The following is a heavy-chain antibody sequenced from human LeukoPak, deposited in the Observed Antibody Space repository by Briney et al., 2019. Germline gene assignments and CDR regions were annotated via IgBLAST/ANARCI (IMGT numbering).Heavy chain of an antibody. CDR1: GYTLTELF. Sequence: ASVTVSCKVSGYTLTELFMHWVRQAPGKGLEWMGGFDPEDGETIYAQKFQGRVTMTEDTSTDTAYMELSSLRSEDTAVYYCATDFERFVGPGMDVWGQGTTVTVSS. CDR2: FDPEDGET. D-gene: IGHD1-1*01. J-gene: IGHJ6*02. V-gene: IGHV1-24*01. CDR3: ATDFERFVGPGMDV.